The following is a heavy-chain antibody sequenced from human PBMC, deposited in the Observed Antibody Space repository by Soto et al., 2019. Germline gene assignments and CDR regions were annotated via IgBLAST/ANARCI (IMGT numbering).Heavy chain of an antibody. J-gene: IGHJ6*02. Sequence: QIRLKESGPTLVKPTQTLTLTCTFSGFSLSTGGMGVGWIRQPPGKALEWLALIYWDGDRRYSPSLMNRLTIAKDTSKNQVVLTMTNMDPVDTATYYCVHSRCGGDCLQSYSSHYYYGMDIWGQGTTVTVSS. D-gene: IGHD2-21*02. CDR1: GFSLSTGGMG. CDR2: IYWDGDR. CDR3: VHSRCGGDCLQSYSSHYYYGMDI. V-gene: IGHV2-5*02.